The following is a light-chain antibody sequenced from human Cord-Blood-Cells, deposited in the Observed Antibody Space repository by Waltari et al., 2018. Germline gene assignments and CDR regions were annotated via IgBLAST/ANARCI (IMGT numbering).Light chain of an antibody. CDR1: SSNIGSHT. V-gene: IGLV1-44*01. CDR3: AAWDDSLNGYVV. CDR2: SNT. J-gene: IGLJ2*01. Sequence: QSVLTQPPSASGTPGQRATISCSGRSSNIGSHTVTWYQQPPGTAPKLLIYSNTQRPSGVPDRFSGSKSGTSASLAISGLQSEDEADYYCAAWDDSLNGYVVFGGGTKLTVL.